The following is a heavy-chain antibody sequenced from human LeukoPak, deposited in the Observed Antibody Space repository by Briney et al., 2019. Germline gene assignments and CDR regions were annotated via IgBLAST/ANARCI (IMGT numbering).Heavy chain of an antibody. J-gene: IGHJ4*02. D-gene: IGHD1-26*01. CDR3: ARDRGAD. CDR2: LYTSGST. V-gene: IGHV4-4*07. CDR1: GGSISNYY. Sequence: PSETLSLTCTVSGGSISNYYLTWIRQPAGKELEWIGRLYTSGSTRYNPSLEGRVTMSIDTSKNQFSLRLTSVTAADTAVYYCARDRGADWGQGTLVTVSS.